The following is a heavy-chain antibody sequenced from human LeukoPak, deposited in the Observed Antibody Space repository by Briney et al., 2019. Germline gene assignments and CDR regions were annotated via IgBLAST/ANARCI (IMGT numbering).Heavy chain of an antibody. D-gene: IGHD5-18*01. CDR3: TKGRLQLDY. CDR1: GFTFGDYA. CDR2: IRSKAYGGTT. J-gene: IGHJ4*02. V-gene: IGHV3-49*03. Sequence: GGSLRLSCTASGFTFGDYAMTWFRQALGKGLEWIGFIRSKAYGGTTEYAASVKGRFTISRDDSKSIAYLQMNSLKTEDTALYYCTKGRLQLDYWGQGTLVTVSS.